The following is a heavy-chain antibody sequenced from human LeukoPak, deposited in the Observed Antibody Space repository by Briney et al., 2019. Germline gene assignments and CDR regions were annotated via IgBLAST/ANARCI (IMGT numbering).Heavy chain of an antibody. CDR1: GGSFSGYY. CDR3: ARGEGAARLFYFDY. V-gene: IGHV4-34*01. D-gene: IGHD6-6*01. J-gene: IGHJ4*02. Sequence: PSETLSLTCAVYGGSFSGYYWSWIRQPPGKGLEWIGEINHSGSTNYNPSLKSRVTISVDTSKNQFSLKLSSVTAADTAVYYCARGEGAARLFYFDYWGQGTLVTVSS. CDR2: INHSGST.